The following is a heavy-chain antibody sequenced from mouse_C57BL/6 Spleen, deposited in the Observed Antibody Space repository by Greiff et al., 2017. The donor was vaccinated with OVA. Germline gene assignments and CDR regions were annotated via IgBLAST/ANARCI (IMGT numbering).Heavy chain of an antibody. D-gene: IGHD1-1*01. V-gene: IGHV5-4*03. CDR1: GFTFSSYA. Sequence: EVKLMESGGGLVKPGGSLKLSCAASGFTFSSYAMSWVRQTPEKRLEWVATISDGGSYTYYPDNVTGRFTISRDNAKNNLYLQMSQLKSEDTAMYYCASDQRSSWFAYWGQGTLVTVSA. CDR2: ISDGGSYT. CDR3: ASDQRSSWFAY. J-gene: IGHJ3*01.